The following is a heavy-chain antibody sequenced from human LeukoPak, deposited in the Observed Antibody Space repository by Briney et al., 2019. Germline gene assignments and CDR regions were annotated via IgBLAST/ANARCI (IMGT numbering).Heavy chain of an antibody. J-gene: IGHJ4*02. CDR2: IYSGGST. V-gene: IGHV3-53*01. CDR3: ARQHTAWYVDY. CDR1: GFTVSRNY. D-gene: IGHD2-21*02. Sequence: PGGSLRLSCAASGFTVSRNYMSWVRQAPGKGLEWVSVIYSGGSTYYADSVKGRFTISRDTSKNTLYLQMNSLRVEDTAVYYCARQHTAWYVDYWGQGILVTVSS.